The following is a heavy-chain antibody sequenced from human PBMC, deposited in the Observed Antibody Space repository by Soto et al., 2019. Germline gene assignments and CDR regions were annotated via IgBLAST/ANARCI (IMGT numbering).Heavy chain of an antibody. J-gene: IGHJ4*02. CDR1: GYTFTSYG. Sequence: ASVKVSCKASGYTFTSYGISWLRQAPAQGLEWMGWISAYNGNTNYAQKLQGRVTMTTDTSTSTAYIELRSLRSDDTAVYYCARGFRYYDSSGPLDYWGQGTLVTVSS. CDR2: ISAYNGNT. CDR3: ARGFRYYDSSGPLDY. D-gene: IGHD3-22*01. V-gene: IGHV1-18*01.